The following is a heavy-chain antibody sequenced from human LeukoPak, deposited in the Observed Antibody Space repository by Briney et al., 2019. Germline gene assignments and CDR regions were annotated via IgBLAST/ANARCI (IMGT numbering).Heavy chain of an antibody. D-gene: IGHD6-13*01. V-gene: IGHV4-4*07. CDR3: ARDASPGFQQLALYYYYYYMDV. J-gene: IGHJ6*03. Sequence: PSETLSLTCTVSGGSISSYYWSWIRQPAGKGLEWIVRIYTSGSTNYNPSLKSRVTMSVDTSKNQFSLKLSSVTAADTAVYYCARDASPGFQQLALYYYYYYMDVWGKGTTVTVSS. CDR2: IYTSGST. CDR1: GGSISSYY.